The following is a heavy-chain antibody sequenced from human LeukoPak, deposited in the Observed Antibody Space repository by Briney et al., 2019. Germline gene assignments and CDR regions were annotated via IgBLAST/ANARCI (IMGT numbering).Heavy chain of an antibody. V-gene: IGHV1-69*04. Sequence: SVKVSCKASGGTFSSYAISWVRQAPGQGLEWMGRIIPILGIANYAQKFQGRVTITADKSTSTAYMELSSLRSEDTAVYYCARDSSGWIRYFDYWGQGTLVTVSS. CDR1: GGTFSSYA. CDR2: IIPILGIA. J-gene: IGHJ4*02. D-gene: IGHD6-19*01. CDR3: ARDSSGWIRYFDY.